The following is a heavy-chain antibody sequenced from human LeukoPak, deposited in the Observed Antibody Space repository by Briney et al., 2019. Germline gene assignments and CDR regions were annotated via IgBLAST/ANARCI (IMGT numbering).Heavy chain of an antibody. J-gene: IGHJ6*03. CDR3: ARVGKWGRYCSGGSCYSHYYMDV. Sequence: AGGSLRLSCAASGFTFDDYGMSWVRQAPGKGLEWVSGINWNGGSTGYADSVKGRFTISRDNAKNSLYLQMNSLRAEDTALYYCARVGKWGRYCSGGSCYSHYYMDVWGKGTTVTVSS. CDR1: GFTFDDYG. CDR2: INWNGGST. V-gene: IGHV3-20*04. D-gene: IGHD2-15*01.